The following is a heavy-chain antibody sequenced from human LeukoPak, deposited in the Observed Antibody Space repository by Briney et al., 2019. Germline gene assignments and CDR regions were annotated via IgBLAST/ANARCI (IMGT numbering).Heavy chain of an antibody. CDR2: IYTSGST. CDR3: ARGPASDISTGYYTSGAFDM. D-gene: IGHD3-9*01. V-gene: IGHV4-4*07. Sequence: PSETLSLTCTVSGGSISRYYWSCIRHPAGKGLEWIGRIYTSGSTNYNPSLKSRVTMPVATPKNQFSLKRSSLTAADTAVHSCARGPASDISTGYYTSGAFDMWGQGTMVTVSS. CDR1: GGSISRYY. J-gene: IGHJ3*02.